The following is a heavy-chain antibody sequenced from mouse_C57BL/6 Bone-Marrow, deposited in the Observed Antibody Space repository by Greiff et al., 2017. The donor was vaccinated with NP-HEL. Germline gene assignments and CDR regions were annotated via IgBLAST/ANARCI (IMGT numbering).Heavy chain of an antibody. V-gene: IGHV10-1*01. CDR3: VRHQTDYGGLYYYAMDY. D-gene: IGHD2-4*01. J-gene: IGHJ4*01. CDR2: IRSKSNNYAT. CDR1: GFSFNTYA. Sequence: EVKLMESGGGLVQPKGSLKLSCAASGFSFNTYAMNWVRQAPGKGLEWVARIRSKSNNYATYYDDSVKDRFTISRDDSESMLYLQMNNLKTEDTAMDYCVRHQTDYGGLYYYAMDYWGQGTAVTVSS.